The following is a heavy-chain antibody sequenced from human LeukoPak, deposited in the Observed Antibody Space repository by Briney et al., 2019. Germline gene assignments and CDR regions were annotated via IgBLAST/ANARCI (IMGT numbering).Heavy chain of an antibody. CDR1: GFTFGSYA. V-gene: IGHV3-23*01. J-gene: IGHJ5*02. CDR2: ISGSGGVT. D-gene: IGHD3-10*01. CDR3: AKEWDGSGTRLGWFDP. Sequence: GGSLRLSCVGSGFTFGSYAMSWVRQAPGKGLEWVSLISGSGGVTYYADSVKGRFTISRDNSKNTLYLQMNSLRAEDTATYYCAKEWDGSGTRLGWFDPWGQGTLVTVSS.